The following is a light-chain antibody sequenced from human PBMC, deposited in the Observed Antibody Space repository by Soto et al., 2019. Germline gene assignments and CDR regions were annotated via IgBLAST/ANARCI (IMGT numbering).Light chain of an antibody. V-gene: IGKV3-11*01. Sequence: PVTLSLSPGERATLSCRTSQSFRGLLAWYQQKHGQAPRLLIYDAYNRATGIPPRFSGSGYGTDFNLTISSLETEDSAVYYCQQRHMWPITFGQGTRLEIK. J-gene: IGKJ5*01. CDR2: DAY. CDR1: QSFRGL. CDR3: QQRHMWPIT.